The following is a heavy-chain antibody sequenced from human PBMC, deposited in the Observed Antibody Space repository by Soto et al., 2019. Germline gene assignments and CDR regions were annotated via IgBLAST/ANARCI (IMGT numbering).Heavy chain of an antibody. CDR2: INHSGST. CDR3: ARGKYSSSWYDY. D-gene: IGHD6-13*01. CDR1: GGSFSGYY. V-gene: IGHV4-34*01. J-gene: IGHJ4*02. Sequence: SETLSLTCAVYGGSFSGYYWTWIRQPPGKGLEWIGEINHSGSTNYNPSLKSRVTISVDTSKNQFSLKLSSVTAADTAVYYCARGKYSSSWYDYWGQGTLVTVSS.